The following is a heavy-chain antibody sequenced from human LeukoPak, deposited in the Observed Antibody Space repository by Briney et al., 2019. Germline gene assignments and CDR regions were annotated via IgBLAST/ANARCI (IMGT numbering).Heavy chain of an antibody. CDR2: IYYSGST. J-gene: IGHJ4*02. D-gene: IGHD6-19*01. Sequence: PSETLSLTCTVSGGSISSSSYYWGWLRQPPGKGLEWLGSIYYSGSTYYNPSLKSRVPISFDTSKTQFSLELRSVSAADTALYYCARDYRGTYSTGWFVWDYWGQGVLVTVSS. CDR1: GGSISSSSYY. CDR3: ARDYRGTYSTGWFVWDY. V-gene: IGHV4-39*07.